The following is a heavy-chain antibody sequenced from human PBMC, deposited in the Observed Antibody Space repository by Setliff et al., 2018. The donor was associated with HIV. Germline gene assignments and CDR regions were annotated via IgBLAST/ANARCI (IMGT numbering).Heavy chain of an antibody. CDR3: TSRPPNSSSRRFDP. J-gene: IGHJ5*02. CDR2: IKSKIDGGTA. Sequence: GGSLRLSCAASGFTFSYSWMNWVRQAPGKGLEWVGCIKSKIDGGTADYAAPVKGRFTISRDDSKNTLYLQMNSLKIEDTAMYYCTSRPPNSSSRRFDPWGQGTLVTVSS. CDR1: GFTFSYSW. D-gene: IGHD6-13*01. V-gene: IGHV3-15*01.